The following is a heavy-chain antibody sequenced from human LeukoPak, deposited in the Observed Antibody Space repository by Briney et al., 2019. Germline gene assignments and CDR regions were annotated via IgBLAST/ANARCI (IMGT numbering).Heavy chain of an antibody. CDR3: ARWDSGSYFLDY. CDR1: GGSVTSYY. J-gene: IGHJ4*02. CDR2: IYYSGTT. V-gene: IGHV4-59*02. D-gene: IGHD1-26*01. Sequence: SETLSLTYTVSGGSVTSYYWNWIRQPPGKGREWIGYIYYSGTTNCNPSLKSRVTISVDTSKNQFSLKLSSVTAADTAVYYCARWDSGSYFLDYWGQGTLVTVSS.